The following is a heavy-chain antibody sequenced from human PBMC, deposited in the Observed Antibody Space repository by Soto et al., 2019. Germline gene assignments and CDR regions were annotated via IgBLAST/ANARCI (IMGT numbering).Heavy chain of an antibody. CDR1: GDSVSSNTAA. CDR3: AREESGFCDSYSCPLACMDV. CDR2: TYYRSKWHN. Sequence: SQTLSLTCVISGDSVSSNTAAWNSIRQSPSRGLEWLGRTYYRSKWHNDYAMSVRSRITFSPDTSKNQFSLQLNSVTPEDTAVYYCAREESGFCDSYSCPLACMDVWGQGTTVTVSS. D-gene: IGHD2-2*01. J-gene: IGHJ6*02. V-gene: IGHV6-1*01.